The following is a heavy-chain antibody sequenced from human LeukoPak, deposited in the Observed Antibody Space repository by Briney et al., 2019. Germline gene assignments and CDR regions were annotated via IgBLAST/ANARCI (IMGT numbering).Heavy chain of an antibody. CDR2: IKQDGSEK. CDR1: GFTFSSYW. J-gene: IGHJ4*02. CDR3: ARGSPHYYDSSGYDY. V-gene: IGHV3-7*04. Sequence: GGSLRLSCAASGFTFSSYWMSWVRQAPGKGLEWVANIKQDGSEKYYVDSVKGRFTISRDNAKNSLYLQMNSLRAEDTAVYCCARGSPHYYDSSGYDYWGQGTLVTVSS. D-gene: IGHD3-22*01.